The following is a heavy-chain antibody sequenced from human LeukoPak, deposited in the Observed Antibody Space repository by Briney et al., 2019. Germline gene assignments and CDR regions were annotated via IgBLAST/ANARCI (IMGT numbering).Heavy chain of an antibody. V-gene: IGHV4-61*02. Sequence: PSQTLSLTCTVSGGSISSGSYYWSWIRQPAGKGLEWIGRIYTSGSTNYNPSLKSRVTISVDTSKNQFSLKLSSVTAADTAVYYCARVGYSYGYDYWAREPWSPSPQ. CDR3: ARVGYSYGYDY. D-gene: IGHD5-18*01. J-gene: IGHJ4*02. CDR2: IYTSGST. CDR1: GGSISSGSYY.